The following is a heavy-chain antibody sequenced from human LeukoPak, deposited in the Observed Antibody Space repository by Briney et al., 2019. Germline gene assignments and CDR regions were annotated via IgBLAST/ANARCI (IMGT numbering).Heavy chain of an antibody. CDR2: FDPEDGET. V-gene: IGHV1-24*01. CDR1: GYTLTELS. D-gene: IGHD6-13*01. J-gene: IGHJ4*02. Sequence: ASVKVSCKVSGYTLTELSMHWVRQAPGKGLEWMGGFDPEDGETIYAQKFQGRVTMTEDTSTDTAYMELSSLRSEDTAVYYCATVAAAGTFLFDYWGQGTLATVSS. CDR3: ATVAAAGTFLFDY.